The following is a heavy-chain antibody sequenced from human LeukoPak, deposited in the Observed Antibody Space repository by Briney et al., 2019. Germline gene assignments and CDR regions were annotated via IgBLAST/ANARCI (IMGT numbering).Heavy chain of an antibody. Sequence: GGSLRLSCAASGFTFSSYGMHWVRQAPGKGLEWVAFIRYDGSNKYYADSVKGRFTISRDNSKNTLYLQMNSLRAEDTAVYYCAREDYVNNWFDPWGQGTLVTVSS. CDR1: GFTFSSYG. V-gene: IGHV3-30*02. CDR3: AREDYVNNWFDP. CDR2: IRYDGSNK. D-gene: IGHD4-17*01. J-gene: IGHJ5*02.